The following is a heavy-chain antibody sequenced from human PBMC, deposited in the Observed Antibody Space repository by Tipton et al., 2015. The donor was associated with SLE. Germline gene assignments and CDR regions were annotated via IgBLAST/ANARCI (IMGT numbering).Heavy chain of an antibody. CDR3: ARERIEEYGGKENWIDP. J-gene: IGHJ5*02. D-gene: IGHD4/OR15-4a*01. CDR1: GGSFSGYY. Sequence: TLSLTCAVYGGSFSGYYWSWLRQSPGKGLEWIGEINHSGSTNYNPSLKSRVTISVDRFNNQFSLNLSSGTAADTAVYYCARERIEEYGGKENWIDPWGQGTLVTVSS. V-gene: IGHV4-34*01. CDR2: INHSGST.